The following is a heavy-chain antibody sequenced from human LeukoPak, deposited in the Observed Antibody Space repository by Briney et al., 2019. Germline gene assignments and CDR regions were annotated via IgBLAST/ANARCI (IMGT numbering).Heavy chain of an antibody. CDR2: IWYDGINK. V-gene: IGHV3-33*01. CDR3: ARDSRTGSGWYDAYFQH. Sequence: GGSLRLSCAASGFTFSNYGMHWVRQAPGKGLEWVAVIWYDGINKYYADSVKGRFTISRDNSKNSLYLHMNSLRADDTAVYYCARDSRTGSGWYDAYFQHWGQGTLVTVSS. CDR1: GFTFSNYG. J-gene: IGHJ1*01. D-gene: IGHD6-19*01.